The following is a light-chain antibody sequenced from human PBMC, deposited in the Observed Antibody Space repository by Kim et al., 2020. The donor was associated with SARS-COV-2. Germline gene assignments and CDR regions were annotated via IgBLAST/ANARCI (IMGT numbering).Light chain of an antibody. V-gene: IGLV6-57*02. Sequence: NFMLTQPHSVSESPGKTVTISCTGSSGSIASNTVQWCHQRPGSAPTTVIYEHNQRPSGVPDRFSGSIDSSSNSASLTISGLKTEDDADYYCQSSDSSSRRVFGGGTQLTVL. J-gene: IGLJ2*01. CDR2: EHN. CDR1: SGSIASNT. CDR3: QSSDSSSRRV.